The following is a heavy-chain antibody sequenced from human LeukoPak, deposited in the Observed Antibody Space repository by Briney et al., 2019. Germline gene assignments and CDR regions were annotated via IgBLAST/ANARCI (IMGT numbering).Heavy chain of an antibody. CDR3: AGIITRSSSSLHPDN. D-gene: IGHD6-6*01. CDR2: ISGYNDNR. CDR1: GYTFTSYG. V-gene: IGHV1-18*01. Sequence: ASVKVSCKASGYTFTSYGISWVRQAPGQGLEWMGWISGYNDNRDYAQKLQGRVSMTTVTSTSTAYMELRSLRSDDTAVYYCAGIITRSSSSLHPDNWGQGTLVTVSS. J-gene: IGHJ4*02.